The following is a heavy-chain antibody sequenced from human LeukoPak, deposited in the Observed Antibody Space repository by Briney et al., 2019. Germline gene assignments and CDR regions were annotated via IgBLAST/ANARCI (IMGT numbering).Heavy chain of an antibody. CDR1: GFTFSSYE. V-gene: IGHV3-48*03. J-gene: IGHJ3*02. Sequence: PGGSLRLSCAASGFTFSSYEMNWVRQAPGKGLEWVSYISSSGSTIYYADSVKGRFTISRGNAKNSLYLQMNSLRAEDTAVYYCARVTEGITMVRGVIEAFDIWGQGTMVTVSS. CDR2: ISSSGSTI. CDR3: ARVTEGITMVRGVIEAFDI. D-gene: IGHD3-10*01.